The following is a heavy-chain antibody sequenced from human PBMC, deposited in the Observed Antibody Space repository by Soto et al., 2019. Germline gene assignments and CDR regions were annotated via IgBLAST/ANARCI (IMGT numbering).Heavy chain of an antibody. CDR2: ISSSGSTI. V-gene: IGHV3-11*01. CDR1: GFTFSDYY. CDR3: AIEAENWNYAGVIDY. D-gene: IGHD1-7*01. Sequence: GGSLRLSCAASGFTFSDYYMSWIRQAPGKGLEWVSYISSSGSTIYYADSVKGRFTISRDNAKNSLYLQMNSLRAEDTAVYYCAIEAENWNYAGVIDYWGQGTLVTVSS. J-gene: IGHJ4*02.